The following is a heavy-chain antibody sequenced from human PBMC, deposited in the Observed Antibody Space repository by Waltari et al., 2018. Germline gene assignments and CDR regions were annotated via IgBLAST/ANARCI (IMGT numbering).Heavy chain of an antibody. D-gene: IGHD4-17*01. CDR1: GGSISSYY. J-gene: IGHJ3*02. CDR2: IYYSGST. Sequence: QVQLQESGPGLVKPSETLSLTCTVSGGSISSYYWSWTRQPPGKGLEWIGYIYYSGSTNYNPSLKRRVTISVDTSKNQFSLKLSSVTAADTAVYYCARSYGDFGNAFDIWGQGTMVTVSS. V-gene: IGHV4-59*01. CDR3: ARSYGDFGNAFDI.